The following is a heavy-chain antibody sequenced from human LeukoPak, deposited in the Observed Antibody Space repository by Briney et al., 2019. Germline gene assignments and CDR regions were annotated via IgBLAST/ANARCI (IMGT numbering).Heavy chain of an antibody. CDR2: IYPGDSDT. CDR1: GDSFTSYW. Sequence: GESLKISCKGSGDSFTSYWIAWVRQMPGKGLEWMGIIYPGDSDTRYSPSFQGQVTISADKSISTAYLQWSSLKASDTAMYYCARRGDGYILAFDIWGQGTMVTVSS. V-gene: IGHV5-51*01. J-gene: IGHJ3*02. D-gene: IGHD5-24*01. CDR3: ARRGDGYILAFDI.